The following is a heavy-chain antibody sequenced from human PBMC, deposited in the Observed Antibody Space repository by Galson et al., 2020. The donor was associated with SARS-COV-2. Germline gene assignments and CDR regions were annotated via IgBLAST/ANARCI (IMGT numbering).Heavy chain of an antibody. D-gene: IGHD5-18*01. CDR2: LSTSSSYT. Sequence: GESLKISCAASGFPFSTYSMNWVRLAPGKGLEWVSSLSTSSSYTYYVHSGKGRFSISRDNPRNSLYLQMNSRRAEDTAVYYCARDEGICVYMYGRLYYVMDGWGQGTTVTVSS. J-gene: IGHJ6*02. CDR1: GFPFSTYS. V-gene: IGHV3-21*01. CDR3: ARDEGICVYMYGRLYYVMDG.